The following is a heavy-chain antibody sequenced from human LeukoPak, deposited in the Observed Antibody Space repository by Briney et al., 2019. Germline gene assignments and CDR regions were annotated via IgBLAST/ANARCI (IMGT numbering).Heavy chain of an antibody. Sequence: SETLSLTCTVSGGSISSGDYYWSWIRQPPGKGLEWIGYIYYSGSTYYNPSLKSRVTISVATSKNQFSLKLSSVTAADTAVYYCASRYYDFWSGYYGTIDYWGQGTLVTVSS. CDR2: IYYSGST. J-gene: IGHJ4*02. D-gene: IGHD3-3*01. CDR1: GGSISSGDYY. CDR3: ASRYYDFWSGYYGTIDY. V-gene: IGHV4-30-4*08.